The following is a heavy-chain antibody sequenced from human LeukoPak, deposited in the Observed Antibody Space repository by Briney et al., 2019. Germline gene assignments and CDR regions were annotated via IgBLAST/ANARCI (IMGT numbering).Heavy chain of an antibody. CDR3: ARGRLAGYSSSSDFDF. CDR2: ISSSSSYI. V-gene: IGHV3-21*01. D-gene: IGHD6-13*01. CDR1: GFTFSSYS. Sequence: GGSLRLSCAASGFTFSSYSMYWVRQAPGKGLEWVSSISSSSSYIYYADSVKGRFTISRDNAQNSLYLQMNSLRDEDTAVYYCARGRLAGYSSSSDFDFWGQGTLVTVSS. J-gene: IGHJ4*02.